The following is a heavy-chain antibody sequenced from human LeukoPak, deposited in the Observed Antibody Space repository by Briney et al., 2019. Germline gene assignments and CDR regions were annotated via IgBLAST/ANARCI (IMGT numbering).Heavy chain of an antibody. CDR1: GGSISSYY. J-gene: IGHJ5*02. CDR2: IYYSGST. V-gene: IGHV4-59*01. CDR3: ARALEVVVAPNWFDP. Sequence: SETLSLTCTVSGGSISSYYWSRIRQPPGKGLEWIGYIYYSGSTNYNPSLKSRVTISVDTSKNQFSLKLSSVTAADTAVYYCARALEVVVAPNWFDPWGQGTLVTVSS. D-gene: IGHD2-15*01.